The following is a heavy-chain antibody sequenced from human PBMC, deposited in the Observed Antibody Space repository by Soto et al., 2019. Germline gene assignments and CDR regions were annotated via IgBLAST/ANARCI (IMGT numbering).Heavy chain of an antibody. V-gene: IGHV3-30*18. D-gene: IGHD6-19*01. Sequence: QVQLVESGGGVVQPGRSLRLSCAASGFTFSSYGMHWVRQAPGKGLEWVAVISYDGSSKYYADSVKGRFTISRDNSKNTLYLQMNSLRAEDTAVYYCAKGRVEKQWLVFYYWGQGTLVTVSS. J-gene: IGHJ4*02. CDR2: ISYDGSSK. CDR3: AKGRVEKQWLVFYY. CDR1: GFTFSSYG.